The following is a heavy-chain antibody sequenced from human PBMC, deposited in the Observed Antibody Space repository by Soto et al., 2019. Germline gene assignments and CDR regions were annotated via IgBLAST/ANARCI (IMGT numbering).Heavy chain of an antibody. CDR3: ARDYYDSSGSSDY. D-gene: IGHD3-22*01. CDR2: IYSGGST. Sequence: PGGSLRLSCVASGFSFGSYAMSWVRQAPGKGLEWVSVIYSGGSTYYADSVKGRFTISRDNSKNTLYLQMNSLRAEDTAVYYCARDYYDSSGSSDYWGQGTLVTVSS. CDR1: GFSFGSYA. J-gene: IGHJ4*02. V-gene: IGHV3-53*01.